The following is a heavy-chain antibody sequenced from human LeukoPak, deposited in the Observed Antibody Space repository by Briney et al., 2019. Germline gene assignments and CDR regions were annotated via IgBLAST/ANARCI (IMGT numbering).Heavy chain of an antibody. V-gene: IGHV3-23*01. CDR1: GFTFSSYA. D-gene: IGHD5-18*01. CDR3: AKAGRGYSYGFVY. J-gene: IGHJ4*02. Sequence: GGSLRLPCAASGFTFSSYAMSWVRQAPGKGLEWVSAISGSGGSTYYADSVKGRFTISRDNSKNTLYLQMNSLRAEDTAVYYCAKAGRGYSYGFVYGGQGTLVTVSS. CDR2: ISGSGGST.